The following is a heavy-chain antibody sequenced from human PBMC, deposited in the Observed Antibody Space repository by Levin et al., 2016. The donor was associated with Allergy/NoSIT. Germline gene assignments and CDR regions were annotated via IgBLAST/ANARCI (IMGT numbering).Heavy chain of an antibody. CDR3: IKRAAAGQDTDPNWYFDL. D-gene: IGHD6-13*01. V-gene: IGHV3-74*01. CDR2: INSDGGGI. CDR1: GFTFNSYW. J-gene: IGHJ2*01. Sequence: GGSLRLSCAASGFTFNSYWMHWVRQAPGKGLVWVSRINSDGGGISYADSVRGRFAISRDNAKNTLYLQMNNLRADDTAVYYCIKRAAAGQDTDPNWYFDLWGRGTLVTVSS.